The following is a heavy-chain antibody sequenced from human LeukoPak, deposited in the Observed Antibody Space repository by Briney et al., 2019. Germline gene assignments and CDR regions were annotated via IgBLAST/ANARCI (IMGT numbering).Heavy chain of an antibody. CDR3: ARATGYSSSWYRGYYYYGMDV. J-gene: IGHJ6*02. CDR2: ISSSSSTI. CDR1: GFTFSSYS. V-gene: IGHV3-48*02. D-gene: IGHD6-13*01. Sequence: PGRSLRLSCAASGFTFSSYSMNWARQHPGKGLEWVSYISSSSSTIYYADSVKGRFTISRDNAKNSLYLQMNSLRDEDTAVYYCARATGYSSSWYRGYYYYGMDVWGQGTTVTVSS.